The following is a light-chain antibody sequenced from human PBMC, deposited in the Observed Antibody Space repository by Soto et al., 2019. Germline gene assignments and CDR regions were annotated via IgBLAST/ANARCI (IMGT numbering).Light chain of an antibody. CDR3: AAWDDSLNGFYV. J-gene: IGLJ1*01. CDR2: NND. V-gene: IGLV1-44*01. CDR1: NSNIGRNI. Sequence: QSVLTQPPSASGTPGQRVTISCSGGNSNIGRNIVNWYQQLPGMAPKLLIYNNDQRPSGVPDRFSGSKSGTSASLAISGLQSEDEADYYCAAWDDSLNGFYVFGTGTKLTVL.